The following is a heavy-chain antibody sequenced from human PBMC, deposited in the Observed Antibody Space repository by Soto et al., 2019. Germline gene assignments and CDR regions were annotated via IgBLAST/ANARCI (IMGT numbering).Heavy chain of an antibody. CDR2: SYYSGST. CDR1: GGSITNNY. Sequence: PSETLSLTCTVSGGSITNNYWSWIRQSPGKGLEWIGCSYYSGSTSYNPPLRSRVTISIDTSKTQFSLRLRSVTAADTAVYYCARRQNWNNLFDTWGQGTLVTVSS. J-gene: IGHJ5*02. CDR3: ARRQNWNNLFDT. V-gene: IGHV4-59*08. D-gene: IGHD1-1*01.